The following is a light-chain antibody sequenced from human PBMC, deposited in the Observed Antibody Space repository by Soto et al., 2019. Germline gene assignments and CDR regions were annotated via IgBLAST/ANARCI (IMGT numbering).Light chain of an antibody. J-gene: IGLJ2*01. CDR2: ANR. Sequence: QSVLTQPPSVSAAPGQRVTISCTGSSSNIGAGYDVHWYQHLPGTAPKLLIYANRGRPSGVPDRFSGSKSGTSASLGITGVQDEDEADYYCQSYDRSLSGSLFGGGTKLTVL. CDR1: SSNIGAGYD. V-gene: IGLV1-40*01. CDR3: QSYDRSLSGSL.